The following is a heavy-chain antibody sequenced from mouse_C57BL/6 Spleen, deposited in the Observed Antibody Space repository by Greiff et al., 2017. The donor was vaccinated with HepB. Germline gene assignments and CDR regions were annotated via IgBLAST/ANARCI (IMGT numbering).Heavy chain of an antibody. J-gene: IGHJ1*03. CDR2: IWSGGST. CDR1: GFSLTSYG. Sequence: VKVVESGPGLVQPSQSLSITCTVSGFSLTSYGVHWVRQSPGKGLEWLGVIWSGGSTDYNAAFISRLSISKDNSKSQVFFKMNSLQADDTAIYYCARNDYYGSSYGYFDVWGTGTTVTVSS. V-gene: IGHV2-2*01. CDR3: ARNDYYGSSYGYFDV. D-gene: IGHD1-1*01.